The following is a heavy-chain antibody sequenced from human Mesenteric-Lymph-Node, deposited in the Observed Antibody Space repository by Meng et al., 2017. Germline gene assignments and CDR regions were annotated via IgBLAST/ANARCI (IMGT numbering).Heavy chain of an antibody. J-gene: IGHJ5*02. CDR3: ARDTTMVRGVSGWFDP. CDR1: GYTFNDYY. V-gene: IGHV1-2*06. Sequence: ASVKVSCKASGYTFNDYYLHWVRQAPGRGLEWMGRINPDSGGTNYAQKLQGRVTMTTDTSTSTAYMELRSLRSDDTAVYYCARDTTMVRGVSGWFDPWGQGTLVTVSS. D-gene: IGHD3-10*01. CDR2: INPDSGGT.